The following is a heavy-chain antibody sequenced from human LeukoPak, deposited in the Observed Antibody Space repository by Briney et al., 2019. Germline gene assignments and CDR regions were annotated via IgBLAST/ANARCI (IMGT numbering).Heavy chain of an antibody. CDR3: AREDTAMESADY. CDR1: GFTFSSCS. D-gene: IGHD5-18*01. V-gene: IGHV3-21*01. J-gene: IGHJ4*02. Sequence: GGSLRLSCAASGFTFSSCSMNWVRQAPGKGLEWVSSISSSSSYIYYADSVKGRFTISRDNAKNSLYLQMNSLRAEDTAVYYCAREDTAMESADYWGQGTLVTVSS. CDR2: ISSSSSYI.